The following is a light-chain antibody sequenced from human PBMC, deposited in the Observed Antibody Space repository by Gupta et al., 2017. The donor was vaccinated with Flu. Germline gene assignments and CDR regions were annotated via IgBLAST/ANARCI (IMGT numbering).Light chain of an antibody. V-gene: IGKV4-1*01. J-gene: IGKJ1*01. CDR2: WPS. CDR1: QSILYSSNNRNY. Sequence: DIVMTQSPDSLAVSLGERATINCKSSQSILYSSNNRNYLLWYQQKPGQPPKLLIYWPSTRASGAPDRFSASGSGTDFALTISSLQAEDVAVYYCQQYYDTPWTFGQGTKVEI. CDR3: QQYYDTPWT.